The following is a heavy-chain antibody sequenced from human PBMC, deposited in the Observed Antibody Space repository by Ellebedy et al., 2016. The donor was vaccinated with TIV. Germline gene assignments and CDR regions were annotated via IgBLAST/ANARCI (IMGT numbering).Heavy chain of an antibody. CDR3: ARGRGVGETADF. J-gene: IGHJ4*02. D-gene: IGHD1-26*01. Sequence: AASVKVSCKASGYTFTSYYMHWVRQAPGQGLEWMGIINPTIGSTTYAQKFQGRVTMTSDTSTSTVYMELSSLRSEDTAVYYCARGRGVGETADFWGQGTPVTVSS. V-gene: IGHV1-46*01. CDR1: GYTFTSYY. CDR2: INPTIGST.